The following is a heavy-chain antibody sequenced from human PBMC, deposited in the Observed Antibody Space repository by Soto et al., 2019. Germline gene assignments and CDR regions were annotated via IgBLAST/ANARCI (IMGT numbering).Heavy chain of an antibody. Sequence: ASVKVSCKASGDTFTSYTINWVRQAPGQGLEWMGRISAYKGNTNYAQKFQGRVTMTTDTSTNTAYMELRSLRSDDTAVYYCARDRVGGPSDAFDIWGQGTMVTVSS. CDR1: GDTFTSYT. CDR2: ISAYKGNT. V-gene: IGHV1-18*01. D-gene: IGHD2-15*01. J-gene: IGHJ3*02. CDR3: ARDRVGGPSDAFDI.